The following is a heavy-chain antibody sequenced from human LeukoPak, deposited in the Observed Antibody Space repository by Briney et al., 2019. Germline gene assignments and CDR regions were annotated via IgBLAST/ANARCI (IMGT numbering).Heavy chain of an antibody. CDR1: GFTFSSYW. D-gene: IGHD3-10*01. Sequence: EPGGSLRLSCAASGFTFSSYWMSWVRQAPGKGLEWVANIKQDGSEKYYVDSVKGRCTISRDNAKNSLYLQMNSLRAEDTAVYYCARDGPHAVGSGSLTYFDYWGQGTLVTVSS. CDR2: IKQDGSEK. V-gene: IGHV3-7*01. J-gene: IGHJ4*02. CDR3: ARDGPHAVGSGSLTYFDY.